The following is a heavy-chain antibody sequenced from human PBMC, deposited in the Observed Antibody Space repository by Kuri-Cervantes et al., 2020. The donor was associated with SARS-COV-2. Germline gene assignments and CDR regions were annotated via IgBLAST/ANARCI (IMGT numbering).Heavy chain of an antibody. CDR3: AKDAVAQWLVGLHYMDV. V-gene: IGHV3-30*02. Sequence: GESLKISCAASEFTFSSYGMHWVRQAPGKGLEWVAFIRYDGSNKYCADSVKGRFTISRDNSKNTLYLQTNSLRAEDTALYYCAKDAVAQWLVGLHYMDVWGKGTTVTVSS. D-gene: IGHD6-19*01. CDR2: IRYDGSNK. J-gene: IGHJ6*03. CDR1: EFTFSSYG.